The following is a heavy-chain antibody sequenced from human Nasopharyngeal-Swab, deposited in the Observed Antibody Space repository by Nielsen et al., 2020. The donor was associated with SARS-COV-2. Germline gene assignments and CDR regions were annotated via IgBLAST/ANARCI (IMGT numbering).Heavy chain of an antibody. CDR2: SWYDGTDT. J-gene: IGHJ6*02. CDR1: GFILNTYG. CDR3: ARLLGPRFGLDV. Sequence: LKISCATSGFILNTYGTHWVRQAPGKGLEWVAVSWYDGTDTFYADSVRDRITITRDKSKTRLTLQMYNLRVDDTALYYCARLLGPRFGLDVWGQGTTVTVSS. D-gene: IGHD3-16*01. V-gene: IGHV3-33*01.